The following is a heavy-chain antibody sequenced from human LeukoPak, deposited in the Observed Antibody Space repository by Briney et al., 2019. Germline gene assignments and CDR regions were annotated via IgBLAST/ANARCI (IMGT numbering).Heavy chain of an antibody. CDR2: SNPNSSGT. Sequence: ASVKVSCKASGYTFTGYDMHWVRQAPGQGLEWMGWSNPNSSGTTYAKKFQGRVTMTRGTSISTDYMELSRLRSDATAVDYCARDSGERGSGSYLIAYWGQGTLVTVSS. V-gene: IGHV1-2*02. D-gene: IGHD3-10*01. CDR3: ARDSGERGSGSYLIAY. CDR1: GYTFTGYD. J-gene: IGHJ4*02.